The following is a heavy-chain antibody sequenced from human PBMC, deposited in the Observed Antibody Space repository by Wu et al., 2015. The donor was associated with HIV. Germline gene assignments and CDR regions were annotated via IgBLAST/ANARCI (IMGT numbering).Heavy chain of an antibody. CDR2: INPNSGGS. CDR3: TKDYGIVGSTLPEYFQH. D-gene: IGHD1-26*01. CDR1: GYNFIDNY. J-gene: IGHJ1*01. V-gene: IGHV1-2*02. Sequence: QVSLLQSGADVKKPGASVKVSCKTSGYNFIDNYIHWVRQAPGQGLEWMGWINPNSGGSRSPQKFQGRVSMTRDTSVNTVYLGLTRLQFDDTAIYYCTKDYGIVGSTLPEYFQHWGQGTLVTVSS.